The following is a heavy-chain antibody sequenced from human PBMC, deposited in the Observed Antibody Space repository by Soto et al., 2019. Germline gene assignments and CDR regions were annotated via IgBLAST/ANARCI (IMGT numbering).Heavy chain of an antibody. D-gene: IGHD3-22*01. CDR1: GFTFSSYA. V-gene: IGHV3-23*01. CDR2: ISGSGGST. J-gene: IGHJ3*02. CDR3: AKPDYDSSGNDAFDI. Sequence: PGGSLRLSCAASGFTFSSYAMSWVRQALGKGLEWVSAISGSGGSTYYADSVKGRFTISRDNSKNTLYLQMNSLRAEDTAVYYCAKPDYDSSGNDAFDIWGQGTMVTVSS.